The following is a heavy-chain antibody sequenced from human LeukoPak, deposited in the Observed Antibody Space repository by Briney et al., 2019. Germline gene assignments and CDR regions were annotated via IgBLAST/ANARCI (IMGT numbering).Heavy chain of an antibody. CDR1: GFTFSGYS. Sequence: GGSLRLSCAASGFTFSGYSMNWVSQAPGKWLEWVSSISSSSSYIYYADSVKGRFTISRDNAKNSLYLQMNSLRAEDTAVYYCARDIYYDSSGYYVYWGQGTLVTVSS. CDR2: ISSSSSYI. J-gene: IGHJ4*02. V-gene: IGHV3-21*01. CDR3: ARDIYYDSSGYYVY. D-gene: IGHD3-22*01.